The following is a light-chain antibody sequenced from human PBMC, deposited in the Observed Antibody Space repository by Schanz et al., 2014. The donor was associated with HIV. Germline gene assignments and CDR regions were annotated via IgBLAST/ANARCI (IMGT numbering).Light chain of an antibody. Sequence: QSALTQPASVSGSPGQSITLSCAGSSSDIGDDNYVSWYQQHAGAAPKLIIYDVNERPSGVSHRFSASKSGNTAFLTISGLQAEDEADFYCSSYTSSSTVVFGGGTKLTVL. CDR1: SSDIGDDNY. V-gene: IGLV2-14*03. CDR2: DVN. J-gene: IGLJ2*01. CDR3: SSYTSSSTVV.